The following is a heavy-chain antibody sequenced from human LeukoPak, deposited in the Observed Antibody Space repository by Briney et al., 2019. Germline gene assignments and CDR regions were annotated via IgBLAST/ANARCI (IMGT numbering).Heavy chain of an antibody. V-gene: IGHV3-9*01. Sequence: GGSLRLSCAASGFTFDDYAMHWVRQAPGKGLEWVSGISWNSGSIGYADSVKGRFTISRDNAKNSLYLQMNSLRAEDTALYYCAKDIREYSSPDLDYWGQGTLVTVSS. D-gene: IGHD6-6*01. CDR3: AKDIREYSSPDLDY. J-gene: IGHJ4*02. CDR2: ISWNSGSI. CDR1: GFTFDDYA.